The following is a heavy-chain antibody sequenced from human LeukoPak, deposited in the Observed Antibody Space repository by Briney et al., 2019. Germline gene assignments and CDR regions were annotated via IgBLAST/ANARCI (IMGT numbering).Heavy chain of an antibody. CDR2: ITSSGGAV. CDR3: ASECDERRGSDH. V-gene: IGHV3-48*04. J-gene: IGHJ4*02. CDR1: GFSFSSFS. Sequence: GGSLRLSCAASGFSFSSFSMNLVRQAPGKGLEWVSYITSSGGAVSYVDSVKGRFAISRDNAKNSLYLQMNSLRAEDTAVYYCASECDERRGSDHWGQGTLVTVSS.